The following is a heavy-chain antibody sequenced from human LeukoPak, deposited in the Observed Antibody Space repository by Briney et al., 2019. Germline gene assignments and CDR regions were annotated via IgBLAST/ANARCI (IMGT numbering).Heavy chain of an antibody. J-gene: IGHJ4*02. D-gene: IGHD1-1*01. V-gene: IGHV1-2*06. CDR3: ARQYDREAPDY. Sequence: ASVKVSCKASGYSFTNNYIHWVRQAPGQGLEWMGRINPNSGGTNYAQKFQGRVTMTRDTSISTAYMELSRLRSDDTAVYYCARQYDREAPDYWGQGTLVTVSS. CDR2: INPNSGGT. CDR1: GYSFTNNY.